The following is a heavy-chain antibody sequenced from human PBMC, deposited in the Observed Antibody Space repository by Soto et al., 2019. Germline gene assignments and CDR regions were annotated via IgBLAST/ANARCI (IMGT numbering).Heavy chain of an antibody. J-gene: IGHJ2*01. CDR3: ARRLGYCSSTSCYGGSYWYFDL. D-gene: IGHD2-2*01. CDR1: GGSISSGDYY. Sequence: LSLTCTVSGGSISSGDYYWSWIRQPPGKGLEWIGYIYYSGSTYYNPSLKSRVTISVDTSKNQFSLKLSSVTAADTAVYYCARRLGYCSSTSCYGGSYWYFDLWGRGTLVTVSS. CDR2: IYYSGST. V-gene: IGHV4-30-4*01.